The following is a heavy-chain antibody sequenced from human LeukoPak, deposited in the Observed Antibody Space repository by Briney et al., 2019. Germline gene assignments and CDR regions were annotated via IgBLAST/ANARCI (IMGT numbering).Heavy chain of an antibody. V-gene: IGHV7-4-1*02. CDR2: IDTNTGNP. CDR1: GYTFSDYA. CDR3: ARTTTADY. J-gene: IGHJ4*02. Sequence: GASVKVSCKASGYTFSDYAMTWVRQAPGQGLEWMGWIDTNTGNPTYAQGFTGRFVFSLDTSVSTAYLQISSLKGEDTAVYYCARTTTADYWGQGTLVTVSS. D-gene: IGHD1-1*01.